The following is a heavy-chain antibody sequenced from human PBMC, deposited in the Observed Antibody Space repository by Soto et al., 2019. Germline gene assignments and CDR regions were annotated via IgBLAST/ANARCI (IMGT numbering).Heavy chain of an antibody. V-gene: IGHV4-34*01. D-gene: IGHD6-19*01. J-gene: IGHJ4*02. CDR1: GESFSGYI. CDR3: ARGLITGSHYSGGWYYFDS. Sequence: QVQLQQSGAGLLKPSETLSLTCAVYGESFSGYIWTWIRQTPGKGLQWIGQINHSGSAYYNPSLSSRVTIAVRTSNSQCSLELSSVTAADTAVYYCARGLITGSHYSGGWYYFDSWGQGTQVTVSS. CDR2: INHSGSA.